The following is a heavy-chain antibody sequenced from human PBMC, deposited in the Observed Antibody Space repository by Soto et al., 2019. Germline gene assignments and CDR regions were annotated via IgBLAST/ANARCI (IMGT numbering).Heavy chain of an antibody. CDR1: GFTFXSYA. J-gene: IGHJ6*02. D-gene: IGHD2-2*03. CDR2: ISGSGGST. CDR3: AMGIVVVPAAIAPPPENYGMDV. Sequence: GGSLRLSCAASGFTFXSYAMSWVRQAPGKGLEWVSAISGSGGSTYYADSVKGRFTISRDNSKNTLYLQMNSLRAEDTAVYYCAMGIVVVPAAIAPPPENYGMDVWGQGTTVTVSS. V-gene: IGHV3-23*01.